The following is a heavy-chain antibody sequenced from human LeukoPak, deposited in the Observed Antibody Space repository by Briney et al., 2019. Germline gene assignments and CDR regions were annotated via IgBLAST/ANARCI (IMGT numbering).Heavy chain of an antibody. D-gene: IGHD3-3*02. J-gene: IGHJ6*03. V-gene: IGHV4-59*01. CDR3: ARAFYPGYYSYMAV. Sequence: SETLSLTCTVSGGPITGSYWSWIRQPPGKGLEWIGYIYYSGTTYYNPSLKSRVSISVDTSKNQFSLKLSSVTAADTAVYYCARAFYPGYYSYMAVWGKGTTVTVSS. CDR2: IYYSGTT. CDR1: GGPITGSY.